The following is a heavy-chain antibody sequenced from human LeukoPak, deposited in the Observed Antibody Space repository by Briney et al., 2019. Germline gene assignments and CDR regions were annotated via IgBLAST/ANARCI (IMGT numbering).Heavy chain of an antibody. CDR1: GFTFSDHF. CDR3: AKISRGEFRNAFDI. CDR2: ISGNGAT. V-gene: IGHV3-23*01. D-gene: IGHD3-10*01. Sequence: GGSLRLSCAASGFTFSDHFMTWIRQAPGEGLEWISYISGNGATYYADSVKGRFTISRDNSKNTLYLQMNSLRAEDTAVYYCAKISRGEFRNAFDIWGQGQWSPSLQ. J-gene: IGHJ3*02.